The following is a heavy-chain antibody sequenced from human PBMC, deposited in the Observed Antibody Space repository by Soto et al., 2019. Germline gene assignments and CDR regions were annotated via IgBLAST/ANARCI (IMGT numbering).Heavy chain of an antibody. D-gene: IGHD2-15*01. CDR3: ARGRRYCSGGSCPWFDY. V-gene: IGHV4-30-4*01. Sequence: PSETLSLTCTVSGGSISSGDYYWSWIRQPPGKGLEWIGYIYYSGSTYYNPSLKSRVTISVDTSKNQFSLKLSSVTAADTAVYYCARGRRYCSGGSCPWFDYWGQGTLVTVSS. J-gene: IGHJ4*02. CDR2: IYYSGST. CDR1: GGSISSGDYY.